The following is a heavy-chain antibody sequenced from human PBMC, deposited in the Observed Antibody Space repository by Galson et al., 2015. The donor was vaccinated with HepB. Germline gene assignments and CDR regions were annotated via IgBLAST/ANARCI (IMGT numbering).Heavy chain of an antibody. Sequence: SLRLSCAASGFTFSDYYMSWIRQAPGKGLEWLSYLSSSSTYRNSADSVKGRFTISRDNAKKLLYLEMNSLRAEDTAVYYCARFDYYGSGSPSYWGQGTLVTVSS. CDR1: GFTFSDYY. CDR2: LSSSSTYR. V-gene: IGHV3-11*03. CDR3: ARFDYYGSGSPSY. J-gene: IGHJ4*02. D-gene: IGHD3-10*01.